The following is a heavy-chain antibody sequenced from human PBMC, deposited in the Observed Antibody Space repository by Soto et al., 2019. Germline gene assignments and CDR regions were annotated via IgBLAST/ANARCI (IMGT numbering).Heavy chain of an antibody. CDR3: ARRRGLTTGGY. D-gene: IGHD4-17*01. V-gene: IGHV3-48*02. CDR2: INSASSTI. J-gene: IGHJ4*02. CDR1: GFTFSSYS. Sequence: GGSLRLSCAASGFTFSSYSMNWVRQAPGKGLEWVSYINSASSTIYYADSVKGRFTISRDNPKNSLYLQMNSLRDDDTAMSYCARRRGLTTGGYRGQGTLVTVSS.